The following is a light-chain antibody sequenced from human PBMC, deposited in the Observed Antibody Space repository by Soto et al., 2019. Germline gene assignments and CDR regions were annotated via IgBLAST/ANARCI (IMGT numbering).Light chain of an antibody. V-gene: IGKV1-12*01. CDR2: AAS. Sequence: DIQMTQSPSSVSASVGDRVTITCRASQGISSYLAWYQQKPGRAPKLLISAASSLPSGVPSRFSGSGSGTDFTLTISSLQPEDFATYYCQQTMTFPLTFGGGTKVEI. J-gene: IGKJ4*01. CDR1: QGISSY. CDR3: QQTMTFPLT.